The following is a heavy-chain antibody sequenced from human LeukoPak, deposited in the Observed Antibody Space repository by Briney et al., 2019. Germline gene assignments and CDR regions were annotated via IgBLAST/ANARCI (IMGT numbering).Heavy chain of an antibody. Sequence: PGGSLRLSCAASGFTFSSYSMTWGRQAPGKGLEWVSSISSSSYIYYADSVKGRFTISRDNSKNTLYLQMNSLRAEDTALYYCARSDDYNSRNVFNYWGQGTLVTVSS. V-gene: IGHV3-21*01. D-gene: IGHD5-24*01. CDR2: ISSSSYI. CDR3: ARSDDYNSRNVFNY. J-gene: IGHJ4*02. CDR1: GFTFSSYS.